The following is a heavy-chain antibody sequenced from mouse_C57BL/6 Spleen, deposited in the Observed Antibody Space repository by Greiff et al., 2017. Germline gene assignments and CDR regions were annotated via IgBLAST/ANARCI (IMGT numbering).Heavy chain of an antibody. V-gene: IGHV5-4*01. J-gene: IGHJ2*01. Sequence: EVKVEESGGGLVKPGGSLNLSCAASGFSFSSYAMSWVRQTPEKRLEWVATISDGGSSTYYPDNVKGRFTISRDNAKNNLYLQMSHLKSEDTAMYYCAIDHLAYYYGSSSYYFDYWGQGTTLTVSS. CDR3: AIDHLAYYYGSSSYYFDY. CDR2: ISDGGSST. CDR1: GFSFSSYA. D-gene: IGHD1-1*01.